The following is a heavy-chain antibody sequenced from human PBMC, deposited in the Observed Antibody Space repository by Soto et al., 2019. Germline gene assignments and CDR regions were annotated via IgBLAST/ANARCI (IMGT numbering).Heavy chain of an antibody. Sequence: EVQLVESGGGLVQPGGSLRLSCAASGSTFSNYWMTWVRQAPGKGLEWVANIIKDGSEKSYVDSVKGRFTISRDNAKSSLYLEMNSLRVEDTAMYYCARDRGGLGYWGQGTLVTVSS. D-gene: IGHD3-10*01. CDR3: ARDRGGLGY. V-gene: IGHV3-7*03. CDR2: IIKDGSEK. CDR1: GSTFSNYW. J-gene: IGHJ4*02.